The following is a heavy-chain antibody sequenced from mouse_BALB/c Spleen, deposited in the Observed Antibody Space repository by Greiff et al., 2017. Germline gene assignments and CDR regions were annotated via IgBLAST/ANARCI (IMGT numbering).Heavy chain of an antibody. CDR2: INPYNGDT. J-gene: IGHJ2*01. CDR3: GSHYGSSYFDY. CDR1: GYSFTGYF. D-gene: IGHD1-1*01. V-gene: IGHV1-37*01. Sequence: EVKLMESGPELVKPGASVKISCKASGYSFTGYFMNWVKQSHGKSLEWIGRINPYNGDTFYNQKFKGKATLTVDKSSSTAHMELLSLTSEDSAVYYYGSHYGSSYFDYWGQGTTLTVSS.